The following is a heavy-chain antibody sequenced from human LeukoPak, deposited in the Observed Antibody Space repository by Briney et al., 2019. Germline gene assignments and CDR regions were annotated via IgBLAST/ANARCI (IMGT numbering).Heavy chain of an antibody. D-gene: IGHD3/OR15-3a*01. J-gene: IGHJ4*02. CDR3: ARVFEPYFSTGYYRELDY. Sequence: ASVKVSCKASGYTFTSYGISWVRQAPGQGLEWMGWISAYNGNTNYAQKLQGRVTMTTDTSTSTAYMELRSLRSDDTAVYYCARVFEPYFSTGYYRELDYWGQGTLVTVSS. V-gene: IGHV1-18*04. CDR1: GYTFTSYG. CDR2: ISAYNGNT.